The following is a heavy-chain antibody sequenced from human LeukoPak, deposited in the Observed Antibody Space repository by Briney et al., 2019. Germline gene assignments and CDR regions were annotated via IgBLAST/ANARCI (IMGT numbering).Heavy chain of an antibody. J-gene: IGHJ4*02. Sequence: QPGRSLLLSCAASGFTFSSYGMHWVRQAPGKGLEWVAVIWYDGSNKYYADSVKGRFTISRDNSKNTLYLQMNSLRAEDTAVYYCAKDGLSGDWGYFDYWGQGTLVTVSS. D-gene: IGHD2-21*02. CDR2: IWYDGSNK. V-gene: IGHV3-33*06. CDR3: AKDGLSGDWGYFDY. CDR1: GFTFSSYG.